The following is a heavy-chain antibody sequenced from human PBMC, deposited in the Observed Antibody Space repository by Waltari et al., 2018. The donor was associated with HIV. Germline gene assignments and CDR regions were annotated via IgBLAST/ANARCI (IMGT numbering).Heavy chain of an antibody. V-gene: IGHV3-11*05. J-gene: IGHJ3*02. CDR2: IAVSSAYT. D-gene: IGHD4-17*01. CDR3: ARVARGLRQGTFDI. CDR1: GFPFSDYY. Sequence: QVHLVEYGGDLVKPGGSLRLSCLASGFPFSDYYMTWIRQAPGKRLEGVSYIAVSSAYTNYGDSVKGRFTMSRDDAKKSLFLQMNSLRPEDTAVYYCARVARGLRQGTFDIWGQGTMVTVSS.